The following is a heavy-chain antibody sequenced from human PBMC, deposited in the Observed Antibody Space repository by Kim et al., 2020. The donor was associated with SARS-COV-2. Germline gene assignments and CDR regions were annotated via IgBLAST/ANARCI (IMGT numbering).Heavy chain of an antibody. J-gene: IGHJ6*02. Sequence: GGSLRLSCAASGFTFSSYAMHWVRQAPGKGLEWVAVISYDGSNKYYADSVKGRFTISRDNSKNTLYLQMNSLRAEDTAVYYCARPARPSNYDFWSAYYYGMDVWGQGTTVTVSS. V-gene: IGHV3-30*04. D-gene: IGHD3-3*01. CDR2: ISYDGSNK. CDR1: GFTFSSYA. CDR3: ARPARPSNYDFWSAYYYGMDV.